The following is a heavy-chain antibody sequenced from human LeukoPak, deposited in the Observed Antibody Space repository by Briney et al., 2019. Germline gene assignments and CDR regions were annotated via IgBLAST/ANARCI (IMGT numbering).Heavy chain of an antibody. CDR2: ISYDGSNK. J-gene: IGHJ5*02. CDR3: ASGKYRYGDNWFDP. V-gene: IGHV3-30*04. CDR1: RFTFSSYA. D-gene: IGHD5-18*01. Sequence: GGSLRLSCAASRFTFSSYAMHWVRQAPGKGLEWVAVISYDGSNKYYADSVKGRFTISRDNSKNTLYLQMNSLRAEDTAVYFCASGKYRYGDNWFDPWGQGTLVTVSS.